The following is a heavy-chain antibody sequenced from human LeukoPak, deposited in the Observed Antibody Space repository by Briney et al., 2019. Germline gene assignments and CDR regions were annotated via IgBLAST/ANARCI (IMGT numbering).Heavy chain of an antibody. CDR2: MTSTNNI. CDR3: ARAQTLFWEFDGFDI. V-gene: IGHV3-69-1*01. J-gene: IGHJ3*02. D-gene: IGHD3-3*01. CDR1: GFTFSSHS. Sequence: GGSLRLSCAASGFTFSSHSINWVRQAPGKGLEWIATMTSTNNIYYADYVKGRFPIPRDNAENSVYLQMNSLTDEDTAVYSCARAQTLFWEFDGFDIWGRGTKVTVSS.